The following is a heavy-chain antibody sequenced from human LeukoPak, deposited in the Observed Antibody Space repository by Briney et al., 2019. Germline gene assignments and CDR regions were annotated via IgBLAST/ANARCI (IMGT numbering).Heavy chain of an antibody. D-gene: IGHD2-15*01. CDR1: GFTFSSYG. CDR3: ARDVGYWYFDL. CDR2: ISSSTTYI. J-gene: IGHJ2*01. V-gene: IGHV3-21*01. Sequence: PGGSLRLSCAASGFTFSSYGMGWVRQAPGKGLEWVSSISSSTTYIYYADSVKGRFTISRDNAKNSLYLQMNSLRAEDTAVYYCARDVGYWYFDLWGRGTLVTVSS.